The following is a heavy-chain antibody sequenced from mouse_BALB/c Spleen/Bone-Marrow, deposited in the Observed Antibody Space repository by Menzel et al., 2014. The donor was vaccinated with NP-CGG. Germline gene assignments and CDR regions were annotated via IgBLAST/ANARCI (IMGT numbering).Heavy chain of an antibody. J-gene: IGHJ2*01. CDR1: GFTFSSYG. CDR3: ARDSNDY. CDR2: INSNGGGT. V-gene: IGHV5-6-3*01. Sequence: EVKLVESGGGLVQPGGSLKLSCAASGFTFSSYGMSWVRQTPDKRLELVATINSNGGGTYYPDSVKGRFTISRDNAKNTLYLQMSSLKSEDTAMYYCARDSNDYWGQGTTLTVSS.